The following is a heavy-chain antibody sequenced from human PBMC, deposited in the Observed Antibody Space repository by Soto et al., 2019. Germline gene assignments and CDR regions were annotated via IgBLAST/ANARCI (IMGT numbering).Heavy chain of an antibody. V-gene: IGHV3-13*01. CDR3: AREGASSGSFDY. J-gene: IGHJ4*02. CDR2: IGTAGDT. D-gene: IGHD6-19*01. CDR1: GFTFSSYD. Sequence: EVQLVESGGGLVQPGGSLRLSCAASGFTFSSYDMHWVRQATGKSLEWVSAIGTAGDTYYPGSVKGRFTISRENAKNSLYLQTNSLRAGDTAVYYCAREGASSGSFDYWRQGTLVTVSS.